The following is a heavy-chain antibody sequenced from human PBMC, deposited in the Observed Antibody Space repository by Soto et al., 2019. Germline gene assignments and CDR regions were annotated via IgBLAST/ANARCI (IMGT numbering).Heavy chain of an antibody. CDR3: ARDWDSSGLFDP. J-gene: IGHJ5*02. CDR1: GASITTYY. CDR2: ISYSGST. V-gene: IGHV4-59*01. D-gene: IGHD3-10*01. Sequence: SETLSLTCSVSGASITTYYWNWIRQPPGKGLEWIGSISYSGSTRYNPSLESRVMISLDTSKNQFSLRLTSVTAADTALYYCARDWDSSGLFDPWGQGALVTVSS.